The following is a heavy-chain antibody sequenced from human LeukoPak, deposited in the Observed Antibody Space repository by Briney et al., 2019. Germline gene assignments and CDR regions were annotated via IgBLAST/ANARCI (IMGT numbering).Heavy chain of an antibody. CDR1: GFTFSSYT. Sequence: GGSLRLSCAASGFTFSSYTMSWVRQAPGKGLEWVSTITTSGGNTYYADSVKGRFTVSRDNSKNTLYLQMNSLRAEDTAVYYCAKDGGLWVSAHWGDSWGRGTLVTVSS. D-gene: IGHD7-27*01. J-gene: IGHJ4*02. V-gene: IGHV3-23*01. CDR2: ITTSGGNT. CDR3: AKDGGLWVSAHWGDS.